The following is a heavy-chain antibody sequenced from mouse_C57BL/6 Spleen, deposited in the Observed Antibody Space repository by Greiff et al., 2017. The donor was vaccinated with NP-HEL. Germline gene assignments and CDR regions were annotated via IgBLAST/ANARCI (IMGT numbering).Heavy chain of an antibody. D-gene: IGHD1-1*01. CDR1: GYTFTDYY. CDR3: AKGGTTVGGYFDV. V-gene: IGHV1-76*01. CDR2: IYPGSGNT. Sequence: QVQLQQSGAELVRPGASVKLSCKASGYTFTDYYINWVKQRPGQGLEWIARIYPGSGNTYYNEKFKGKATLTAEKSSSTAYMQLSSLTSEDSAVYFCAKGGTTVGGYFDVWGTGTTVTVSS. J-gene: IGHJ1*03.